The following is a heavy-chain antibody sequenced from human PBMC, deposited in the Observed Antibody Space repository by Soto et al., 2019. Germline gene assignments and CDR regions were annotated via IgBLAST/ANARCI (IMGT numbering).Heavy chain of an antibody. CDR3: ARQRTSVVTQAYFDD. Sequence: SETLSLTGTVSVGSINSRSYYWGWILQSPGKGLEWIGSIYYSGSSYYNPSLKSRVAMSVDTSKNQFSLKLRSVSAADTAVYYCARQRTSVVTQAYFDDWGQGSLVTVSS. V-gene: IGHV4-39*01. J-gene: IGHJ4*02. CDR1: VGSINSRSYY. D-gene: IGHD2-21*02. CDR2: IYYSGSS.